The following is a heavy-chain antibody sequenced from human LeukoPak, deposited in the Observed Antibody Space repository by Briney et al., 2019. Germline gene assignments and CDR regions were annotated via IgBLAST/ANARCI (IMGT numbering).Heavy chain of an antibody. Sequence: ASVKVSCKASGYTFTDFYMLWVRQAPGQGLEWLGWINPNSGGTDYAQKFQGRVTMTRDTSTSTAYMELSRLRSDDTAVYHCARGHESYYYYMDVWGKGTTVTVSS. CDR2: INPNSGGT. J-gene: IGHJ6*03. V-gene: IGHV1-2*02. CDR1: GYTFTDFY. CDR3: ARGHESYYYYMDV.